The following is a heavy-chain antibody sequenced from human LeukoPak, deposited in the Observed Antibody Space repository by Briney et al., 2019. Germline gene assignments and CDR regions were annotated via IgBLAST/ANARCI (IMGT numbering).Heavy chain of an antibody. CDR1: GGSISSYY. Sequence: TPSETLSLTCTVSGGSISSYYWSWIRQPPGKGLEWIGYIYYSGSTNYNPSLKSRVTISVDTSKNQFSLKLSSVTAADTAVYYCARGSGPPRIRYGMDVWGQGTTVTVSS. CDR3: ARGSGPPRIRYGMDV. J-gene: IGHJ6*02. V-gene: IGHV4-59*08. D-gene: IGHD6-19*01. CDR2: IYYSGST.